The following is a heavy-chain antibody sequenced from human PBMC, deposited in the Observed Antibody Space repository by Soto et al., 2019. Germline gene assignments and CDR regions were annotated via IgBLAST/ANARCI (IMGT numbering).Heavy chain of an antibody. Sequence: QVQLVESGGGVVQPGRSLRLSCAASGFTFSNYALHWVRQAPGKGLEWVAVISYDGSNKYYADSVMGRFTISRDNSKNTLYLQMNSLRAEDTAVYYCARTRVVLMVYASIDYWGQGTLVTVSS. V-gene: IGHV3-30-3*01. CDR3: ARTRVVLMVYASIDY. CDR1: GFTFSNYA. J-gene: IGHJ4*02. CDR2: ISYDGSNK. D-gene: IGHD2-8*01.